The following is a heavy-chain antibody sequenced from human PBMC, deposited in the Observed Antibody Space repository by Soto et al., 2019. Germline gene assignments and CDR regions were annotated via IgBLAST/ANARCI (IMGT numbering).Heavy chain of an antibody. D-gene: IGHD1-1*01. CDR3: AREEYRQLDN. J-gene: IGHJ4*02. V-gene: IGHV1-18*04. CDR2: ISTNSGHT. CDR1: GYTFTNYG. Sequence: QVQLVQSGAEVKKPGASVKVSCKASGYTFTNYGISWVRQAPGQGLEWMGWISTNSGHTDYAQNLQGRVTMTTDTSTTTAYMELRSLRSDDTAVYYCAREEYRQLDNWGQGTLVTVSS.